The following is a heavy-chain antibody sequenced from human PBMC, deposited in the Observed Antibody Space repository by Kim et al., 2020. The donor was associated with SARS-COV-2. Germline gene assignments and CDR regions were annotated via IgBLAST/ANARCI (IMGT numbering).Heavy chain of an antibody. CDR1: GYTFSTYY. Sequence: ASVKVSCKASGYTFSTYYMHWVRQAPGQGLEWMGKIDASDGRTTYAQKFQGRVTVTRYTSTNTVYMEMNSLRSDDTAVYYCATGAAATGNWGQGTQVTVS. CDR2: IDASDGRT. J-gene: IGHJ4*02. CDR3: ATGAAATGN. D-gene: IGHD6-13*01. V-gene: IGHV1-46*01.